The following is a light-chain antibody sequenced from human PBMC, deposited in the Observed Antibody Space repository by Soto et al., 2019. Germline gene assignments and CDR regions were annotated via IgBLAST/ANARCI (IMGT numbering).Light chain of an antibody. CDR3: QQYNSYSLT. V-gene: IGKV1-5*03. CDR2: KAS. CDR1: QSTSSW. J-gene: IGKJ1*01. Sequence: DLQMTQSPSTLSASVGDRVTITCRASQSTSSWLAWYQQKPGKAPKLLIYKASSLESGVPSRFSGSGSGTEFTLTISSLQPDDFATYYCQQYNSYSLTFGQGTKVEIK.